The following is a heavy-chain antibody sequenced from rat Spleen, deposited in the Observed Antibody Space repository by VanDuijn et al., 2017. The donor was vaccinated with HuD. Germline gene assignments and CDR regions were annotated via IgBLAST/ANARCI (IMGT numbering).Heavy chain of an antibody. J-gene: IGHJ2*01. V-gene: IGHV5S13*01. CDR1: GFTFSYYD. Sequence: EVQLVESGGGLVQPGRSLKLSCAASGFTFSYYDMTWVRQAPTKGLEWVASISPSGGSTYYADTVKGRFTISRDNSKNTLYLEMNSLRSEDTAMYYCAAWRYYGPHYWGQGVMVTVSS. CDR2: ISPSGGST. CDR3: AAWRYYGPHY. D-gene: IGHD1-7*01.